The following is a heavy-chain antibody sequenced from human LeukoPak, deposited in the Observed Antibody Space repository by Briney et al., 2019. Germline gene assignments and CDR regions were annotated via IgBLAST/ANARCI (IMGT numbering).Heavy chain of an antibody. J-gene: IGHJ4*02. CDR2: IYYSGST. CDR3: ARRADYDFWSGYHMGFDY. Sequence: SETLSLTCSVSGCSISSSGYYWGWLRQTPGKGLEWIGSIYYSGSTYYNPSLKSRVTISVDTSKNQFSLKLSSVTAADTAVYCCARRADYDFWSGYHMGFDYWGQGTLVTVSS. V-gene: IGHV4-39*01. CDR1: GCSISSSGYY. D-gene: IGHD3-3*01.